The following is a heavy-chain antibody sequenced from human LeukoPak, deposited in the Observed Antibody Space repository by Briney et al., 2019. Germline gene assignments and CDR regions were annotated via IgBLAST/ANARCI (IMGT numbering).Heavy chain of an antibody. CDR2: ISAYNGNT. D-gene: IGHD6-13*01. V-gene: IGHV1-18*01. J-gene: IGHJ6*02. CDR3: ARDLQAAAGIFNYYYGMDV. CDR1: GYTFTSYG. Sequence: ASVKVSCKASGYTFTSYGISWVRQAPGQGLEWMGWISAYNGNTNYAQKLQGRVTMTTDTSTSTAYMGLRSLRSDDTAVYYCARDLQAAAGIFNYYYGMDVWGQGTTVTVSS.